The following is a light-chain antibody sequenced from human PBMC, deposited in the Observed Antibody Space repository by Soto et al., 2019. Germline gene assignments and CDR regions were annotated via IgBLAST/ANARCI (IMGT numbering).Light chain of an antibody. Sequence: VLTQSPATLSLSPGERATLSCWASQTISSSLAWYQQKPGQAPRLLIYGASTRAAGVPVRFSGSGSGTEFTLTINRLEPEDFAVYYCQQYNRWPLNFGGGTKV. V-gene: IGKV3-15*01. CDR3: QQYNRWPLN. CDR1: QTISSS. CDR2: GAS. J-gene: IGKJ4*01.